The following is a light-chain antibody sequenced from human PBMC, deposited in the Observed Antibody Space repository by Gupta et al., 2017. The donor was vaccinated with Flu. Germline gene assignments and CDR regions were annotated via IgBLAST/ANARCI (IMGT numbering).Light chain of an antibody. J-gene: IGLJ2*01. V-gene: IGLV3-25*02. CDR2: KDT. Sequence: SFELTQPPSVSVSPGQTARITCSGDALPKQYAYWYHQKPGQAPVLVICKDTERPSGIPERFSGSGSGTTVTLTISGVQAEDEADYYCQSADSSGNVVFGGGTKLTVL. CDR3: QSADSSGNVV. CDR1: ALPKQY.